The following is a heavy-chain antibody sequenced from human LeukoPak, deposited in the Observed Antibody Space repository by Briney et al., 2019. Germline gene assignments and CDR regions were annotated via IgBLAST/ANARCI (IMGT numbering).Heavy chain of an antibody. CDR1: GFTFRSHW. V-gene: IGHV3-7*03. J-gene: IGHJ4*02. CDR2: INQDASDK. Sequence: PGGSLRLSCAASGFTFRSHWMSWVRHAPGEGLEWVASINQDASDKRYVDSVKGRFTISRDNTKTSLYLQMDSLRTEDTAIYYCARLSCSSTNCYTFLNYWGQGTLVTVSS. D-gene: IGHD2-2*01. CDR3: ARLSCSSTNCYTFLNY.